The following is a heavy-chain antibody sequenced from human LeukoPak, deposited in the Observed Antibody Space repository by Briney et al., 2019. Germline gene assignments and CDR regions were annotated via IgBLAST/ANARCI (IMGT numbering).Heavy chain of an antibody. J-gene: IGHJ4*02. CDR2: ISAYNGNI. Sequence: ASVKVSCKASGYTFTSYGISWVRQAPGQGLEWMGWISAYNGNINYAQKLQGRVTMTTDTSTSTAYMELRSLRSDDTAVYYCARDPEPYSSGANSNFDYWGQGTLVTVSS. CDR1: GYTFTSYG. D-gene: IGHD6-19*01. CDR3: ARDPEPYSSGANSNFDY. V-gene: IGHV1-18*01.